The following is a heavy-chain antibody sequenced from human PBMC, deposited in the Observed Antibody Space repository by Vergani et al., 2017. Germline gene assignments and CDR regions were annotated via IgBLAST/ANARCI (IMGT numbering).Heavy chain of an antibody. CDR2: INTNTGNP. CDR1: GYTFTSYA. CDR3: ARMVVGATPGDYYYYYMDV. J-gene: IGHJ6*03. D-gene: IGHD1-26*01. V-gene: IGHV7-4-1*02. Sequence: QVQLVQSGAEVKKPGASVKVSCKASGYTFTSYAMNWVRQAPGQGLEWMGWINTNTGNPTSAQGFTGRFVFSLDTSVSTAYLQISSLKAEDTAVYYCARMVVGATPGDYYYYYMDVWGKGTTVTVSS.